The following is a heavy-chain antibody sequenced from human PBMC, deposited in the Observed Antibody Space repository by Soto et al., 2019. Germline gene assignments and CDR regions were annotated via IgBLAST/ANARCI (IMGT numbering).Heavy chain of an antibody. D-gene: IGHD3-10*01. Sequence: QVQLQQWGAGLLKPSETLSLTCAVYGGSFSGYYWSWIRQPPGKGLEWIGEINHSGSTNYNPSLKSRVTISVDTSKNQFSLKLSSVTAANTAVYYCARSVAYYDGSGRDRLPPYYYCMDVWGKGTTVTVSS. CDR2: INHSGST. CDR3: ARSVAYYDGSGRDRLPPYYYCMDV. CDR1: GGSFSGYY. J-gene: IGHJ6*03. V-gene: IGHV4-34*01.